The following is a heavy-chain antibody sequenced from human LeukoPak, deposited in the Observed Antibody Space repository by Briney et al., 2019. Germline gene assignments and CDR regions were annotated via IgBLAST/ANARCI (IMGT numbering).Heavy chain of an antibody. CDR3: ANRADY. Sequence: PGGSLRLSCAASGFTFSNYEMNWVRQVPGKGLEWVSYISTSGRTIYYADSVKGRFTISRDNAKNSLYLQMNSLRAEDTAVYYCANRADYWGQGTLVTVSS. CDR2: ISTSGRTI. J-gene: IGHJ4*02. V-gene: IGHV3-48*03. CDR1: GFTFSNYE.